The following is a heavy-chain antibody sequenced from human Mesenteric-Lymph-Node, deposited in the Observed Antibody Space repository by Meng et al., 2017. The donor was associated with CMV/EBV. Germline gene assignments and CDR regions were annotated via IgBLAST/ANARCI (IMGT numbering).Heavy chain of an antibody. J-gene: IGHJ4*02. D-gene: IGHD3-22*01. CDR3: AKDLVSYHYDTSGYYPY. CDR1: GFTFSTYA. Sequence: GESLKISCAASGFTFSTYAMSWVRQAPGKGLEWVSAIVGNGGRTYYADSVKGRFTISRDNSKNTLYLQMNSLRAKDTAVYYCAKDLVSYHYDTSGYYPYWGQGTLVTVSS. V-gene: IGHV3-23*01. CDR2: IVGNGGRT.